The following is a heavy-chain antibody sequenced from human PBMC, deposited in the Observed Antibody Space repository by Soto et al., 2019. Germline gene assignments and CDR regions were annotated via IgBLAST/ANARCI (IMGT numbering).Heavy chain of an antibody. CDR3: ARDVKGRFDY. CDR2: IYYSGST. CDR1: GGXXXXXXXX. Sequence: QVQLQESGPGLVKPSQTLSLTCTVSGGXXXXXXXXXXXXXXXXGKGLEWIGYIYYSGSTYYNPSLKSRVTISVDTSKNQFSLKLSSVTXADTAVYYCARDVKGRFDYWGQGTLVTVSS. J-gene: IGHJ4*02. V-gene: IGHV4-31*03.